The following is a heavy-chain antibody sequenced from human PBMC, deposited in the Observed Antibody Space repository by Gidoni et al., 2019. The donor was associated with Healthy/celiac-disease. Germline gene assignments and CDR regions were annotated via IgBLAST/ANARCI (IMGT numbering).Heavy chain of an antibody. V-gene: IGHV3-33*01. CDR2: IWYDGSNK. CDR1: GFTFSSYG. Sequence: QVQLVESGGGVVQPGRSLRLSCAASGFTFSSYGMHWVRQAPGKGLEWVAVIWYDGSNKYYADSVKGRFTISRDNSKNTLYLQMNSLRAEDTAVYYCARVRGATEIEAFDIWGQGTMVTVSS. CDR3: ARVRGATEIEAFDI. D-gene: IGHD1-26*01. J-gene: IGHJ3*02.